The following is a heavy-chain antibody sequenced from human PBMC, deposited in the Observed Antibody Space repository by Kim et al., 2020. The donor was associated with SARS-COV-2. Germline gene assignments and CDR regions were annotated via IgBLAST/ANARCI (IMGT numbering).Heavy chain of an antibody. Sequence: GGSLRLSCAASGFTFSSYGMHWVRQAPGKGLEWVAVISYDGSNKYYADSVKGRFTISRDNSKNTLYLQMNSLRAEDTAVYYCAKDLEVVVAATNDQGDYWGQGTLVTVSS. J-gene: IGHJ4*02. V-gene: IGHV3-30*18. CDR1: GFTFSSYG. D-gene: IGHD2-15*01. CDR3: AKDLEVVVAATNDQGDY. CDR2: ISYDGSNK.